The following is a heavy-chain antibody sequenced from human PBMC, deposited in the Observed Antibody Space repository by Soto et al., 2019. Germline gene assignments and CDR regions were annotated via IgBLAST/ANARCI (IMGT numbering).Heavy chain of an antibody. CDR3: ARVPFSSGWSGYYYYYMDV. Sequence: ASVKVSCKASGYTFTSSDINWVRQATGQGLEWMGWMNPNSGNTGYAQKFQGRVTMTRNTSISTAYMELSSLRSEDTAVYYCARVPFSSGWSGYYYYYMDVWGKGTTVTVSS. CDR2: MNPNSGNT. V-gene: IGHV1-8*01. D-gene: IGHD6-19*01. J-gene: IGHJ6*03. CDR1: GYTFTSSD.